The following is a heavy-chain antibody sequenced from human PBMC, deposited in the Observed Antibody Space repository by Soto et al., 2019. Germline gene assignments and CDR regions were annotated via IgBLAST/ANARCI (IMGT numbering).Heavy chain of an antibody. Sequence: SETLSLTCAVYGGSFSGYYWSWIRQPPGKGLEWIGEINHSGGTNYNPSLKSRVTISVDTSKSQFSLKLSSVTAADTAVYYCARVGRIQLWPPHFDYWGQGTLVTVSS. D-gene: IGHD5-18*01. CDR3: ARVGRIQLWPPHFDY. V-gene: IGHV4-34*01. CDR1: GGSFSGYY. CDR2: INHSGGT. J-gene: IGHJ4*02.